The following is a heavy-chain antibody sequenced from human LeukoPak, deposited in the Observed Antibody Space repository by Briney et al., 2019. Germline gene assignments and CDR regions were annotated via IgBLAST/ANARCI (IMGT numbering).Heavy chain of an antibody. Sequence: GASVKVSCKASGYTFTGYYMHWVRQAPGQGLEWMGWINPNSGGTNYAQKFQGRVTMTRDTSISTAYMELSRLRSDDTAVYYCAREPRWGRGPKFDPWGQGTLVTVSS. D-gene: IGHD3-16*01. V-gene: IGHV1-2*02. CDR1: GYTFTGYY. J-gene: IGHJ5*02. CDR2: INPNSGGT. CDR3: AREPRWGRGPKFDP.